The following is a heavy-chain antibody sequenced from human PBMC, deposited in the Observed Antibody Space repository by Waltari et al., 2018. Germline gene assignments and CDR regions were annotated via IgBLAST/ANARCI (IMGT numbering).Heavy chain of an antibody. Sequence: EVQLVESGGGLVKPGGSLRLSCAASGFTFSSYRMNWVRQAPGKGLEWVSSISSSSSYIYYADSVKGRFTISRDNAKNSLYLQMNSLRAEDTAVYYCAREFGGDGDLDYRGQGTLVTVSS. CDR3: AREFGGDGDLDY. V-gene: IGHV3-21*01. D-gene: IGHD2-21*02. J-gene: IGHJ4*02. CDR1: GFTFSSYR. CDR2: ISSSSSYI.